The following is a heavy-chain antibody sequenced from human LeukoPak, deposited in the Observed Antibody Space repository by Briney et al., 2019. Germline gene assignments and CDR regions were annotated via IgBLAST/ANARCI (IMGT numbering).Heavy chain of an antibody. D-gene: IGHD6-19*01. V-gene: IGHV3-48*03. CDR3: ARGSYGGGWYGDY. J-gene: IGHJ4*02. CDR2: ISSSGSNI. CDR1: GFTFNNYE. Sequence: GGSLRLSCAASGFTFNNYEMNWVRQAPGKGLEWVSFISSSGSNIYYADSVKGRFTISRDNAKNSLYLQMNSLRAEDTAVYYCARGSYGGGWYGDYWGQGTLVTVSS.